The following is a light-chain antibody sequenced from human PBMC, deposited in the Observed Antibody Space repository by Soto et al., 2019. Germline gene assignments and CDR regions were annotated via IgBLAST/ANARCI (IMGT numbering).Light chain of an antibody. CDR2: GAS. CDR1: QSVSGD. CDR3: QQYNNWPWP. V-gene: IGKV3-15*01. Sequence: EVVMTQSPATLSVSPGERATLSCRASQSVSGDLVWYQQKPGQAHRPLIYGASTRATGIPARFSGSGSGTEFTLAISSLQSEDFAGYYCQQYNNWPWPFGQGTKVEIK. J-gene: IGKJ1*01.